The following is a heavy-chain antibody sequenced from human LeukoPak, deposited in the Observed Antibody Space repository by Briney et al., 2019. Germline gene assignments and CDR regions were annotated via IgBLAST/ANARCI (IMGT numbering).Heavy chain of an antibody. V-gene: IGHV3-66*01. D-gene: IGHD1-26*01. CDR2: IYSGGST. J-gene: IGHJ3*02. CDR1: GFTVSSNY. CDR3: ARDRAYSINAFDI. Sequence: GGSLRLSCAASGFTVSSNYMSWVRQAPGKGLEWVSVIYSGGSTYYADSVKGRFTISRDNSKNTLYLQMNSLRAEDTAVYYCARDRAYSINAFDIWGQGTMVTVSS.